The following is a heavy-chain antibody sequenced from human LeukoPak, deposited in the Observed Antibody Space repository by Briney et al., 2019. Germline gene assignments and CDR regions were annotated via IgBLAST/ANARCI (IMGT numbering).Heavy chain of an antibody. CDR2: INPSSTTF. J-gene: IGHJ6*02. D-gene: IGHD3-10*01. CDR3: AKDLITMVRGSAMDV. V-gene: IGHV3-48*02. Sequence: GGSLRLSCAASGFIFSTFRMNWVRQAPGKGLEWISYINPSSTTFYYADSVKGRFTISRDNAKNSLYLQMNSLRDGDTAIYYCAKDLITMVRGSAMDVWGQGTTVTVSS. CDR1: GFIFSTFR.